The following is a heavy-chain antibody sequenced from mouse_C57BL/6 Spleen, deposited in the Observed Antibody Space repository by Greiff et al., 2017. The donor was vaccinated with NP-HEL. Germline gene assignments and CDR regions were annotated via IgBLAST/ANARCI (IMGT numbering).Heavy chain of an antibody. V-gene: IGHV1-7*01. J-gene: IGHJ4*01. CDR3: ARSYYDYDDAMDY. D-gene: IGHD2-4*01. CDR2: INPSSGYT. CDR1: GYTFTSYW. Sequence: QVQLQQSGAELAKPGASVKLSCKASGYTFTSYWMHWVKQRPGQGLEWIGYINPSSGYTKYNQKFKDKATLTADKSSSTAYMQLSSLTYEDSAVYYCARSYYDYDDAMDYWGQGTSVTFSS.